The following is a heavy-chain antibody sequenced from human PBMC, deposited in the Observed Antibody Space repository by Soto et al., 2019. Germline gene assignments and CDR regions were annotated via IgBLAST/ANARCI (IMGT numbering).Heavy chain of an antibody. Sequence: EVQLLDSGGGLVQPGGSLKLSCAASGLPFNSYDMGWVRQAPGKGLEWVSTISAAGGRTYYADSVKGRFTISRDNSRDTLYLEMNSLRAADTAVYYCAKDGGSSTHWGQGTLVTVSS. V-gene: IGHV3-23*01. J-gene: IGHJ4*02. CDR1: GLPFNSYD. D-gene: IGHD2-15*01. CDR2: ISAAGGRT. CDR3: AKDGGSSTH.